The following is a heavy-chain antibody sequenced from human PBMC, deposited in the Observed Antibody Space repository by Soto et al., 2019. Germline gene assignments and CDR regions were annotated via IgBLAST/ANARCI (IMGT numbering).Heavy chain of an antibody. J-gene: IGHJ4*02. CDR3: AKGGRQWLVTSDFNY. D-gene: IGHD6-19*01. CDR2: VSHDGRNT. Sequence: VQLVESGGGVVQPGRSLRLSCAASGFTFSDYATHWVRQAPGKGLEWVAVVSHDGRNTHYADSVKGRFTISRDSPKNTVSLEMTSLRAEDTAVYYCAKGGRQWLVTSDFNYWGQGALVTVSS. CDR1: GFTFSDYA. V-gene: IGHV3-30*18.